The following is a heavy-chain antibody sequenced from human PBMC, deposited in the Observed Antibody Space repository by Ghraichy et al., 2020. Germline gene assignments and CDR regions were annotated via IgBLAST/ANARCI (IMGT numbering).Heavy chain of an antibody. D-gene: IGHD4-17*01. CDR3: AKDSPEFGDYVVDH. CDR1: GFTFTNYA. CDR2: ISGSGDNT. Sequence: GGSLRLSCAASGFTFTNYAMNWVRQTPGLGLQWVSVISGSGDNTHYVDSVKGRFTISRDNSNNTLYLQMHSLRAEDTAGYYCAKDSPEFGDYVVDHWGQGTLVTVSS. V-gene: IGHV3-23*01. J-gene: IGHJ4*02.